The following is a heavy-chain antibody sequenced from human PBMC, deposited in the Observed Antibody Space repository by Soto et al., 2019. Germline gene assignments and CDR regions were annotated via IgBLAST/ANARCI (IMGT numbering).Heavy chain of an antibody. D-gene: IGHD1-1*01. J-gene: IGHJ4*02. CDR2: ISAYNGNT. V-gene: IGHV1-18*01. CDR1: GYTFTSYG. CDR3: ANEPNDLVF. Sequence: EASVKVSCKASGYTFTSYGISWVRQAPGQGLEGMGWISAYNGNTKYAQKLQGRGTMTTATSTSTDDMELRIRRSDAADVYYCANEPNDLVFWGQGTLVTVSS.